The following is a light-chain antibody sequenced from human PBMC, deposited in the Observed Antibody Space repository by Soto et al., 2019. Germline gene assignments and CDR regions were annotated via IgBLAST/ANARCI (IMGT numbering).Light chain of an antibody. CDR1: SSNIGAGYD. CDR3: QSYDSSLSVV. Sequence: QSVLTRPPSVSGAPGQRVTISCTGSSSNIGAGYDVHWYQQLPGTAPKLLIYGNSNRPSGVPDRFSGSKSGTSVSLAITGFQAEHAAYYYFQSYDSSLSVVFGRGTKLTVL. J-gene: IGLJ2*01. CDR2: GNS. V-gene: IGLV1-40*01.